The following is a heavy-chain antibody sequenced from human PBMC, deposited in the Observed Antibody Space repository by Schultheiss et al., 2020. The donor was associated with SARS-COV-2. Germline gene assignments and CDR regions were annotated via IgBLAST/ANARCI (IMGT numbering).Heavy chain of an antibody. CDR2: IYPGDSDT. Sequence: GGSLRLSCKGSGYSFTSYWIGWVRQMPGKGLEWMGIIYPGDSDTRYSPSFQGQVTISADKSISTAYLQWSSLKASDTAMYYCARQSYDSSGYYNRGDYWGQGTLVTVSS. J-gene: IGHJ4*02. CDR3: ARQSYDSSGYYNRGDY. CDR1: GYSFTSYW. V-gene: IGHV5-51*01. D-gene: IGHD3-22*01.